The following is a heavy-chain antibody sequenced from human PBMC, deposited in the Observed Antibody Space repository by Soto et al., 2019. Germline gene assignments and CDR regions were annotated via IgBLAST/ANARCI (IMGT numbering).Heavy chain of an antibody. CDR2: IWYDGSNK. J-gene: IGHJ6*02. Sequence: QVQLVESGGGVVQPGRSLRLSCAASGFTFSNYGMHWVRQAPGKGLEWVTVIWYDGSNKYYADSVKGRFTISRDNSKNTLYLQMNSLRAEDTAVYYCARELATVADYYYYGMDVWGQGTTVAVSS. CDR1: GFTFSNYG. CDR3: ARELATVADYYYYGMDV. D-gene: IGHD1-1*01. V-gene: IGHV3-33*01.